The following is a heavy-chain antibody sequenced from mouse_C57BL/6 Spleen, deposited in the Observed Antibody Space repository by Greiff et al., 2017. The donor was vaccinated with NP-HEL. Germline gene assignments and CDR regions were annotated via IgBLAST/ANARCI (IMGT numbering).Heavy chain of an antibody. CDR2: ISSGSSTI. D-gene: IGHD1-1*01. J-gene: IGHJ3*01. V-gene: IGHV5-17*01. Sequence: EVQGVESGGGLVKPGGSLKLSCAASGFTFSDYGMHWVRQAPEKGLEWVAYISSGSSTIYYADTVKGRFTISRDNAKNTLFLQMTSLRSEDTAMYYCARNSYSYGSSPFAYWGQGTLVTVSA. CDR1: GFTFSDYG. CDR3: ARNSYSYGSSPFAY.